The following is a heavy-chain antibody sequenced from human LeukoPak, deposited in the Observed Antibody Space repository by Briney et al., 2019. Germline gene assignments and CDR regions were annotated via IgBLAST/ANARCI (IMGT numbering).Heavy chain of an antibody. CDR3: ARGRPSTREYYYGSGSSSGWFDP. D-gene: IGHD3-10*01. CDR1: GGSISSSSYY. J-gene: IGHJ5*02. V-gene: IGHV4-39*07. Sequence: PSETLSLTCTVSGGSISSSSYYWGWIRQPPGKGLEWIGSIYYSGSTYYNPSLKSRITISVDTSKNQFSLKLSSVTAADTAVYYCARGRPSTREYYYGSGSSSGWFDPWGQGTLVTVSS. CDR2: IYYSGST.